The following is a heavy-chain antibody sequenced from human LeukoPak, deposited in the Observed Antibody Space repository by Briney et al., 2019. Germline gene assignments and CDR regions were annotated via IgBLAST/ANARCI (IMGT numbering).Heavy chain of an antibody. CDR3: AKAFAVADTFDY. V-gene: IGHV3-74*01. CDR1: GFTFSSYW. CDR2: INSDGSST. D-gene: IGHD6-19*01. Sequence: PGGSLRLSCAASGFTFSSYWMHWVRQAPGKGLVWVSRINSDGSSTSYADSVKGRFTISRDNAKNTLYLQMNSLRAEDTAVYYCAKAFAVADTFDYWGQGTLVTVSS. J-gene: IGHJ4*02.